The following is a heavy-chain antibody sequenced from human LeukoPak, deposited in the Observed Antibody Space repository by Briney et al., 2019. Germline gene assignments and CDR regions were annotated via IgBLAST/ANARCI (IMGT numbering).Heavy chain of an antibody. CDR1: GYTFTSYY. CDR3: AREMNYYDSSGYYVDAFDI. J-gene: IGHJ3*02. CDR2: INPSGGST. D-gene: IGHD3-22*01. Sequence: ASVKVSCKASGYTFTSYYMHWVRQAPGQGLEWMGIINPSGGSTSYAQKFQGRVTMTRDTSTSTVYMELSSLRSDDTAVYYCAREMNYYDSSGYYVDAFDIWGQGTMVTVSS. V-gene: IGHV1-46*01.